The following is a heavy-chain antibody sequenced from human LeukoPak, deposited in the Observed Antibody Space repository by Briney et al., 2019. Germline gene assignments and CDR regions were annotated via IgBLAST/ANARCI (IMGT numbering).Heavy chain of an antibody. CDR1: GGTFNSYA. Sequence: ASVKVSCKASGGTFNSYAISWVRQARGQGLEWMGGIIPIFGTANYAQKFQGRVTITADESTSTAYMELSSLRSEDTAVYYCARGPDWGYFDYWGQGTLVTVSS. D-gene: IGHD7-27*01. J-gene: IGHJ4*02. V-gene: IGHV1-69*13. CDR2: IIPIFGTA. CDR3: ARGPDWGYFDY.